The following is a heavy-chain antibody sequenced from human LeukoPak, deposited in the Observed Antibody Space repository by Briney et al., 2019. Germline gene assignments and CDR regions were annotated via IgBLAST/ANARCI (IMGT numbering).Heavy chain of an antibody. CDR3: ARDSIDIVVVPAAQNWFDP. CDR1: GYTFTSYG. J-gene: IGHJ5*02. D-gene: IGHD2-2*01. V-gene: IGHV1-18*01. Sequence: GASVKVSCKASGYTFTSYGISWVRQAPGQGLEWMGWISAYTGNTNYAQKLQGRVTMTTDTSTSTAYMELRSLRSDDTAVYYCARDSIDIVVVPAAQNWFDPWGQGTLVTVSS. CDR2: ISAYTGNT.